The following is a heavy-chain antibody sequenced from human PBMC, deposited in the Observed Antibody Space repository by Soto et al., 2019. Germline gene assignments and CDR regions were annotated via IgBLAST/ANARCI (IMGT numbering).Heavy chain of an antibody. Sequence: GASVKVSCKASGGTFSSYAISWVRQAPGKGLEWMGGIIPIFGTANYAQKFQGRVTITADESTSTAYMELSSLRSEDTAVYYCARDEMVHFDPWGQGTLVTVSS. V-gene: IGHV1-69*13. CDR1: GGTFSSYA. J-gene: IGHJ5*02. CDR2: IIPIFGTA. CDR3: ARDEMVHFDP. D-gene: IGHD2-8*01.